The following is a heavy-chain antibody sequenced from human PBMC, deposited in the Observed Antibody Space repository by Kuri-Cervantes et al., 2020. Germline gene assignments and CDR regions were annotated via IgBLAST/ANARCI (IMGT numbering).Heavy chain of an antibody. CDR1: GFSLSTSGVG. CDR2: IYGDDDK. CDR3: VHRDYYDGSGYFDH. V-gene: IGHV2-5*05. Sequence: SGATLVKPTQTLTLTCTFSGFSLSTSGVGVAWIRQPPGKALEWLALIYGDDDKRYGPSLKSRLTITKDTSKNQVVLTMTNMDPVDTATYFCVHRDYYDGSGYFDHWGQGALVTVSS. J-gene: IGHJ4*02. D-gene: IGHD3-22*01.